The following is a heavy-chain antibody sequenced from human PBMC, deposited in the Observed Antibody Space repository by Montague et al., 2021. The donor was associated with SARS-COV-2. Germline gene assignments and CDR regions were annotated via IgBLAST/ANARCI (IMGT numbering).Heavy chain of an antibody. CDR1: RFTFSSYA. CDR3: ARFGVYCGSPKCYAPLDY. Sequence: SLRLSCAASRFTFSSYAMHWVRQAPGKGLEWVAVISYDGREIFYADSVRGRFNVSRDNSKSTLYLQLGSLRPEDTAYYFCARFGVYCGSPKCYAPLDYWGQGTLVSVSS. V-gene: IGHV3-30*04. CDR2: ISYDGREI. D-gene: IGHD2-2*01. J-gene: IGHJ4*02.